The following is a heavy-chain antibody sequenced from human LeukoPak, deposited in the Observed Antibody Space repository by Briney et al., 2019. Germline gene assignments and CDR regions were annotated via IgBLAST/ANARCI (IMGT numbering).Heavy chain of an antibody. CDR2: IYPGDSDT. CDR1: GYSFTNYW. Sequence: GESLKISCKGSGYSFTNYWIGWVRQMPGKGLEWMGIIYPGDSDTRYSPYFQGKVTISADKSISTPYLQWSGLKASDTATYYCATRYSSGWYDAFHIWGQGTMVTVSS. J-gene: IGHJ3*02. V-gene: IGHV5-51*01. D-gene: IGHD6-19*01. CDR3: ATRYSSGWYDAFHI.